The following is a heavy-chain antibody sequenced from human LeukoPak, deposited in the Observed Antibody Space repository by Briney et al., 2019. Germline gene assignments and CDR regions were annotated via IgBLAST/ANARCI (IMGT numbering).Heavy chain of an antibody. V-gene: IGHV1-18*01. CDR2: ISAYNGNT. Sequence: GASVKVSCKASGYTFTSYGISWVRQAPGQGLEWMGWISAYNGNTNYAQKLQGRVTMTTDTSTSTAYIELRSLRSDDTAVYYCARDTTYYDFWSGYYPGDFDLWGRGTLVTVSS. D-gene: IGHD3-3*01. J-gene: IGHJ2*01. CDR3: ARDTTYYDFWSGYYPGDFDL. CDR1: GYTFTSYG.